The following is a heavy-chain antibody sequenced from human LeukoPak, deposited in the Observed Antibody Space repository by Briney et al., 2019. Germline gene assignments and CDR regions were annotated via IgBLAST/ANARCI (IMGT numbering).Heavy chain of an antibody. D-gene: IGHD3-3*01. Sequence: PGGSLRLSCAASGFTFSSYSMNWVRQAPGKGLEWVSSISSSSSYIYYADSVKGRFTISRDNAKNSLYLQMNSLRAEDTAVYYCARGPGRVVMGRGRYYYYMDVWGKGTTVTVSS. CDR1: GFTFSSYS. CDR2: ISSSSSYI. J-gene: IGHJ6*03. CDR3: ARGPGRVVMGRGRYYYYMDV. V-gene: IGHV3-21*01.